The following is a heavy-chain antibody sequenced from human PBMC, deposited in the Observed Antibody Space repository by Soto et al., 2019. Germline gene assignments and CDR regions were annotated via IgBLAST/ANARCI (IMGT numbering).Heavy chain of an antibody. V-gene: IGHV1-18*04. D-gene: IGHD3-10*01. CDR2: ISAYNGNT. Sequence: ASVKVSCKASGYTFTSYGISWVRQAPGQGLEWMGWISAYNGNTNYAQKFQGRVTITADESTSTAYMELSSLRSEDTAVYYCTSAMVRGVITYFDYWGQGTPVTVSS. J-gene: IGHJ4*02. CDR1: GYTFTSYG. CDR3: TSAMVRGVITYFDY.